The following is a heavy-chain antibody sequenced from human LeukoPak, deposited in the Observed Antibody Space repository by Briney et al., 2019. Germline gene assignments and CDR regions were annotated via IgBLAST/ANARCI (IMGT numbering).Heavy chain of an antibody. D-gene: IGHD6-6*01. J-gene: IGHJ4*02. CDR2: ISGSGGST. CDR3: AAEYSSSLLDY. Sequence: GGSLRLSCAASGFTFSSYAMSWVRQAPGKGLEWVSAISGSGGSTYYADSVKGRFTISRDNAKNSLYLQMNSLRAEDTAVYYCAAEYSSSLLDYWGQGTLVTVSS. V-gene: IGHV3-23*01. CDR1: GFTFSSYA.